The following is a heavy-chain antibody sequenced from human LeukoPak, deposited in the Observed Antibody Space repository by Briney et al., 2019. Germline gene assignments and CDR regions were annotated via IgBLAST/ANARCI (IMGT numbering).Heavy chain of an antibody. Sequence: PSETLSLTCTFSGGSVNSHFCSWVRHSPGKELEWIGYYYYGGSTLYNPSLSSRVTISVDASKNHFFLRLNSVTATDTGVYYCAIMGSAYGNAFDVWGQGTMVTISP. CDR3: AIMGSAYGNAFDV. V-gene: IGHV4-59*02. J-gene: IGHJ3*01. D-gene: IGHD3-3*01. CDR1: GGSVNSHF. CDR2: YYYGGST.